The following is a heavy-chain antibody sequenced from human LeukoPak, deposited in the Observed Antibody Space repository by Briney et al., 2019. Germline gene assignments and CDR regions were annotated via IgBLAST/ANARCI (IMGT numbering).Heavy chain of an antibody. V-gene: IGHV4-38-2*01. Sequence: SETLSLTCAVSGYSISSGYYWGWIRQPPGKGLEWIGSIYHSGGTYYNPSLKSRVTISVGTSKNQFSLKLSSVTAADTAVYYCASKGSSTSCCPKDYWGQGTLVTVSS. D-gene: IGHD2-2*01. CDR2: IYHSGGT. CDR1: GYSISSGYY. J-gene: IGHJ4*02. CDR3: ASKGSSTSCCPKDY.